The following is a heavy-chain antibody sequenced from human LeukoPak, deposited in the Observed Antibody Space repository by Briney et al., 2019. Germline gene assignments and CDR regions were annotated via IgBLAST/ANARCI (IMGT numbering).Heavy chain of an antibody. CDR2: IWYDGSNK. Sequence: QPGGSLRLSCAASGFTFSSSGMHWVRQAPGKGLEWVAVIWYDGSNKYYADSVKGRFTISRDNSKNTLYLQMNSLRAEDTAVYYCARGVDYGGNSRDGVAFDIWGQGTMVTVSS. J-gene: IGHJ3*02. CDR1: GFTFSSSG. D-gene: IGHD4-17*01. CDR3: ARGVDYGGNSRDGVAFDI. V-gene: IGHV3-33*01.